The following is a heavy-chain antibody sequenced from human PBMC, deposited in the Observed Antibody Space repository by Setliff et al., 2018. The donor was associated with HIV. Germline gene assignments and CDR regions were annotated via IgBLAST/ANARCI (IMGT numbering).Heavy chain of an antibody. J-gene: IGHJ4*02. V-gene: IGHV4-38-2*02. CDR1: GYSITNGYY. D-gene: IGHD2-15*01. CDR2: IYQTGSI. CDR3: ARQAWHSGRNWYFVDY. Sequence: SETLSLTCSVSGYSITNGYYWGWFRQSPGKGLEWIATIYQTGSIYYNPSLQNRVTLLLDMSKKQFSLKLSSVTAADTAVYYCARQAWHSGRNWYFVDYWGQGTLVTVS.